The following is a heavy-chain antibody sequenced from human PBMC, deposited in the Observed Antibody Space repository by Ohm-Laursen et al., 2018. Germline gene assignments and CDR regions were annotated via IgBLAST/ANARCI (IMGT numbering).Heavy chain of an antibody. CDR2: IYYSGST. D-gene: IGHD2-15*01. V-gene: IGHV4-61*01. J-gene: IGHJ5*02. CDR1: GGSVSSGSYY. CDR3: ATFGGHNWFDP. Sequence: SDTLSLTCTVSGGSVSSGSYYWSWIRQPPGKGLEWIGYIYYSGSTNYNPSLKSRVTISVDTSKNQFSLKLSTVTTADTAVYYCATFGGHNWFDPWGQGTLVTVSS.